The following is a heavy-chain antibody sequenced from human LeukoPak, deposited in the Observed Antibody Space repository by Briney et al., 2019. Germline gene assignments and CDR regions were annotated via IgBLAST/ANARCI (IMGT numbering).Heavy chain of an antibody. CDR2: IGRSDTTV. J-gene: IGHJ4*02. V-gene: IGHV3-48*02. CDR1: GFTFSDYG. Sequence: PGGSLRLSCAASGFTFSDYGTNWVRQAPGKGLEWVSYIGRSDTTVYYADSVKGRFTISRDNAKNSLYLQMNTLRDEDTAVYYCARGGLYGYDVFDYWGQGTLVTVSS. D-gene: IGHD5-12*01. CDR3: ARGGLYGYDVFDY.